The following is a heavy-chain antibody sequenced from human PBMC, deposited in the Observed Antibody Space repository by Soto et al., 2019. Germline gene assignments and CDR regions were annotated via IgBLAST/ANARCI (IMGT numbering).Heavy chain of an antibody. V-gene: IGHV4-34*01. CDR1: GGSFSGYY. CDR3: ARVRNWNDFAFDY. J-gene: IGHJ4*02. D-gene: IGHD1-20*01. CDR2: INHSGST. Sequence: SETLSLTCAVYGGSFSGYYWSWIRQPPGKGLEWIGEINHSGSTNYNPSLKSRVTISVDTSKNQFSLKLSSVTAADTAVYYCARVRNWNDFAFDYWGREPWSPSPQ.